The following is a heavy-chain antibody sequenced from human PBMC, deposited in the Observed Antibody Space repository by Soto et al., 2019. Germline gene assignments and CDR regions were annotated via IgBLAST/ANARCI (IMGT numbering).Heavy chain of an antibody. CDR1: GYTFTSYG. CDR3: ARSLYYYDNSGLAY. CDR2: LNIYSGDA. J-gene: IGHJ4*02. Sequence: QVRLEQSGPEVKKTGASVKVSCKASGYTFTSYGISWVRQAPGQGLEWMGWLNIYSGDANYAPSFQDRVTMTRDTSTNTVYMEMRTLRSDDTAVYYCARSLYYYDNSGLAYWGQGTLVTVSS. D-gene: IGHD3-22*01. V-gene: IGHV1-18*01.